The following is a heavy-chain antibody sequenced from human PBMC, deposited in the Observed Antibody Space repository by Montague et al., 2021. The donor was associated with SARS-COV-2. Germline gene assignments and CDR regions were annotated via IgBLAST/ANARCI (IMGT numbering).Heavy chain of an antibody. CDR3: ARILVAAAGSPFDP. V-gene: IGHV2-70*11. CDR1: GFSLSTSGMC. Sequence: PALVKPTQTLTLTCTFSGFSLSTSGMCVSWIRQPPGKALEWLARIDWDDDKYYSTSLKTRLTISKDTSKNQVVLTTTNMDLVDTATYYCARILVAAAGSPFDPWGQGTLVTVSS. J-gene: IGHJ5*02. D-gene: IGHD6-13*01. CDR2: IDWDDDK.